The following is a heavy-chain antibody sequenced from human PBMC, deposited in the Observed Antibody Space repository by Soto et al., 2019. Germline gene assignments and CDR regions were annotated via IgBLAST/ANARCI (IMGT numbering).Heavy chain of an antibody. D-gene: IGHD6-19*01. CDR1: GFTFDSYA. V-gene: IGHV3-9*01. J-gene: IGHJ4*02. CDR2: ISWNSGSI. Sequence: EVQLVESGGGLVQPGRSLRLSCVASGFTFDSYAMHWVRQAPGKGLEWVSGISWNSGSIGYEDSVKGRFTISRDNAQNSLYLEMNSLRVEDTAFYYCVKDIHEQWLVSHVEYWGQGALVTVSS. CDR3: VKDIHEQWLVSHVEY.